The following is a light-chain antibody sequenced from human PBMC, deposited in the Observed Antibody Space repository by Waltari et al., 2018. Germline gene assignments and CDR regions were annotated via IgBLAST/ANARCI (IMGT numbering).Light chain of an antibody. CDR3: QASYTTPYS. V-gene: IGKV3-15*01. J-gene: IGKJ2*03. CDR1: QSLSSN. Sequence: IVMTQSPATLSVSPGEGATLSCKASQSLSSNLAWYQQKPGQLPRLLIYGASTRATGIPARFSGSGSGTEFTLTISSLQAEDFATYFCQASYTTPYSFGQGTKVEIK. CDR2: GAS.